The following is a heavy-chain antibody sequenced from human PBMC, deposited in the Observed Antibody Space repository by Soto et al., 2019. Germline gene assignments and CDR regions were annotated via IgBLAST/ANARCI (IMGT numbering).Heavy chain of an antibody. V-gene: IGHV3-7*01. CDR1: VFTFSGYW. CDR3: ASRTLISGSPIPFHY. J-gene: IGHJ4*02. CDR2: IKEDGGEK. D-gene: IGHD3-10*01. Sequence: GSLRLSCEASVFTFSGYWMSWVRQTPGKGLEWVASIKEDGGEKNYLDSAKGRFTISRDNAKNSLYLQMNSLRVEDTAVYYCASRTLISGSPIPFHYWGQGTLVTVSS.